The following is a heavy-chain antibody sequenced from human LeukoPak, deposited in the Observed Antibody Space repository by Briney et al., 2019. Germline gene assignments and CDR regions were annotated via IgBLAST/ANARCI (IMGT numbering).Heavy chain of an antibody. Sequence: ASVKVSCKASGYTFTGYYMHWLRQAPRQRLEWMGRINPNSGGTNYAQKFQGRVTMTRDTSISTAYMELSRLRSDDTALYYCARLVTANFDYWGQGTLVTVSS. V-gene: IGHV1-2*06. CDR2: INPNSGGT. D-gene: IGHD2-21*02. J-gene: IGHJ4*02. CDR3: ARLVTANFDY. CDR1: GYTFTGYY.